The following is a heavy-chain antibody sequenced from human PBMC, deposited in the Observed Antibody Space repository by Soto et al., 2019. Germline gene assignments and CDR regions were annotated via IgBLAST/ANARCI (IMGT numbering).Heavy chain of an antibody. V-gene: IGHV4-59*08. CDR1: GGSISSYY. CDR3: ASLYYYDSSGHGFDP. D-gene: IGHD3-22*01. J-gene: IGHJ5*02. Sequence: TSETLSLTCAVSGGSISSYYWSWIRQPPGKGLEWIGYIYYSGSTNYNPSLKSRVTISVDTSKNQFSLKLSSVTAADTAVYYCASLYYYDSSGHGFDPWGQGTLVTVSS. CDR2: IYYSGST.